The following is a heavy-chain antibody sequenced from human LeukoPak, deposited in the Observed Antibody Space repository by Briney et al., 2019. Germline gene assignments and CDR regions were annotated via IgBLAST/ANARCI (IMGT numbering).Heavy chain of an antibody. CDR3: AGGGRREAARAFDS. V-gene: IGHV3-30*01. Sequence: PGGSLRLSCAASGFTFSSFAMHWVRQAPGKGLEWLAVFSHDGTYKNCRDSVQGRFTISRDKSKNTLYLQMDSLRGEDTAVYHCAGGGRREAARAFDSWGQGTLVTVSS. J-gene: IGHJ4*02. CDR1: GFTFSSFA. CDR2: FSHDGTYK. D-gene: IGHD6-6*01.